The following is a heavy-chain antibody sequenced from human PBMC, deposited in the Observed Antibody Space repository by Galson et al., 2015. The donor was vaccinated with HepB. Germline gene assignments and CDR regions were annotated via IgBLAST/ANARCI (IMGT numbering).Heavy chain of an antibody. CDR1: GFTFSSYG. CDR3: AREDIVVVVAAKGGTNFDY. D-gene: IGHD2-15*01. Sequence: LRLSCAASGFTFSSYGMHWVRQAPGKGLEWVAVIWYDGSNKYYADSVKGRFTISRDNSKNTLYLQMNSLRAEDTAVYYCAREDIVVVVAAKGGTNFDYWGQGTLVTVSS. CDR2: IWYDGSNK. V-gene: IGHV3-33*01. J-gene: IGHJ4*02.